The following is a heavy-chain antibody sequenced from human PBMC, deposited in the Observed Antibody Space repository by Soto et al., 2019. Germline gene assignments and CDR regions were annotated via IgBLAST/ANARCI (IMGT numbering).Heavy chain of an antibody. D-gene: IGHD6-6*01. CDR1: GGSFSGYY. Sequence: QVQLQQWGAGLLKPSETLSLTCAVYGGSFSGYYWSWIRQPPGKGLEWIGEINHSGSTNYNPSLKSRVTISEDTSKNQFSLKLSSVTAADTAVYYCARARAARPPYYYYYGMDVWGQGTTDTVSS. V-gene: IGHV4-34*01. J-gene: IGHJ6*02. CDR2: INHSGST. CDR3: ARARAARPPYYYYYGMDV.